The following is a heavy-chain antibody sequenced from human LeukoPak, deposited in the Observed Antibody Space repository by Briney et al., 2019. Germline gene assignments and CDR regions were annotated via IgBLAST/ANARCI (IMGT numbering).Heavy chain of an antibody. D-gene: IGHD5-12*01. J-gene: IGHJ3*02. V-gene: IGHV3-23*01. CDR2: TSGSADIT. Sequence: GRSLILSCSASGFTFSSYAMGWVRQAPVGGLEWVASTSGSADITTYADSLKGRFTISRDNSKNTLYLQINSLRDEDTALYYCGKYLQPSGYPYALDTWGQGTMVTVSS. CDR3: GKYLQPSGYPYALDT. CDR1: GFTFSSYA.